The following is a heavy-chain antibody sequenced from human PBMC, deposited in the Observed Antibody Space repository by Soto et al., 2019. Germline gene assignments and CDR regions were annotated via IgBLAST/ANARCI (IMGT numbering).Heavy chain of an antibody. Sequence: SLTCGVSDHSININYYWLWIRQPPGKGRGWIGAIHHSGTTYYSPSLKSRVTISMDTSKKHFSLRLSSMTAADTAIYFCARGLYGGSFDCWGQGIPVTVSS. CDR3: ARGLYGGSFDC. CDR1: DHSININYY. V-gene: IGHV4-38-2*01. CDR2: IHHSGTT. J-gene: IGHJ4*02. D-gene: IGHD2-15*01.